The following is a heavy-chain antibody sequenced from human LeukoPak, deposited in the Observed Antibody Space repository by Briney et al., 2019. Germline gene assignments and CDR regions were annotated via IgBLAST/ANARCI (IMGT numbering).Heavy chain of an antibody. J-gene: IGHJ5*02. V-gene: IGHV3-53*01. Sequence: GGSLRLSCAASGFTVSSNYMSWVRQAPGKGLEWVSVIYSGGSTYYADSVKGRFTISRDNSKNTLYLQMNSLRAEDTAVYYCAREVTIYDFWSGYYPGWFDPWGQGTLVTVSS. CDR2: IYSGGST. D-gene: IGHD3-3*01. CDR3: AREVTIYDFWSGYYPGWFDP. CDR1: GFTVSSNY.